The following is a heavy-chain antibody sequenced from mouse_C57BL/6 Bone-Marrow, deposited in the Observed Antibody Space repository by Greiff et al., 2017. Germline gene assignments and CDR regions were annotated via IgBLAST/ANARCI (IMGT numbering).Heavy chain of an antibody. CDR2: ISHGGGTT. V-gene: IGHV5-12*01. CDR3: ARRPSGNYAMDY. Sequence: EVQLLESGPGLVQPGASLKLSCAASGFSFTDYYMYWVRQTPGKRLEWVGYISHGGGTTYYTDTVKGRFTFTIDKAKNTPYLQMSSLTSEDTAVYYCARRPSGNYAMDYWGQGASVTVSS. J-gene: IGHJ4*01. CDR1: GFSFTDYY. D-gene: IGHD3-1*01.